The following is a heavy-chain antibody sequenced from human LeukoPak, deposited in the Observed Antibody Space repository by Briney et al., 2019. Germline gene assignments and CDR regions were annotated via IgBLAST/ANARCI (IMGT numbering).Heavy chain of an antibody. CDR3: AKDLGSSSVWGSYRKHSYYYYGMDV. J-gene: IGHJ6*02. CDR1: GFTFDDYA. V-gene: IGHV3-9*01. D-gene: IGHD3-16*02. CDR2: ISWNSGSI. Sequence: QSGGSLRLSCAASGFTFDDYAMHWVRQAPGKGLEWVSGISWNSGSIGYADSVKGRFTISRDNAKNSLYLQMNSLRAEDTALYYCAKDLGSSSVWGSYRKHSYYYYGMDVWGQGTTVTVSS.